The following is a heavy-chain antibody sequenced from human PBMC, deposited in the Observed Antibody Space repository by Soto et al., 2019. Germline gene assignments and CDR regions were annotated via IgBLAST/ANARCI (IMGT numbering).Heavy chain of an antibody. CDR3: AKDLFPYYYYGMDV. CDR1: GFTFSSYG. V-gene: IGHV3-30*18. D-gene: IGHD3-10*02. J-gene: IGHJ6*02. Sequence: GGSLRLSCAASGFTFSSYGMHWVRQAPGKGLEWVAVISYDGSNKYYADSVKGRFTISRDNSKNTLYLQMNSLRAEDTAVYYCAKDLFPYYYYGMDVWGQGTTVTVSS. CDR2: ISYDGSNK.